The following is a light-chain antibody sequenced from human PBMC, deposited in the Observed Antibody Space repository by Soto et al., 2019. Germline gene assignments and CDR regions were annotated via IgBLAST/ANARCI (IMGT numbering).Light chain of an antibody. CDR2: GNN. J-gene: IGLJ1*01. CDR1: SSNIGATYE. Sequence: QSVLTQPPSVSGAPGQRVTISCTGSSSNIGATYEVHWYQQLPGRAPKLLIYGNNNRPSGVPDRFSGSKSGTSGSLAITGLQDEDEADYYCQSYDTSLSGDVFGTGTKLTVL. CDR3: QSYDTSLSGDV. V-gene: IGLV1-40*01.